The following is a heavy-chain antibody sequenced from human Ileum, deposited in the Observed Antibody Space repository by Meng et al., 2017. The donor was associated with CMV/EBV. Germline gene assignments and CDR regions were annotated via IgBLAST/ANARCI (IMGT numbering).Heavy chain of an antibody. V-gene: IGHV3-72*01. Sequence: LSLTCVGTGFTFSDPYMDWVRQAPGKGPEWVGRSRNKPNSYTTEYAASVKGRLTISRDDSKNSLYLQMNSLKTEDTAVYYCTRGYPMPLDYWGQRTLVTVSS. J-gene: IGHJ4*02. CDR1: GFTFSDPY. CDR2: SRNKPNSYTT. D-gene: IGHD2-2*01. CDR3: TRGYPMPLDY.